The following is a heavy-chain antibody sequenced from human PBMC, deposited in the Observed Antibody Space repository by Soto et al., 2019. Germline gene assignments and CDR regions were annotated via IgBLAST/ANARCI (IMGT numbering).Heavy chain of an antibody. V-gene: IGHV4-59*01. J-gene: IGHJ3*02. Sequence: SETLSLTCTVSGGSISSYYWSWIRQPPGKGLEWIGYIYYSGSTNYNPSLKSRVTISVDTSKNQFSLKLSSVTAADTAVYYCARDSPGYYGSGSYFSAFDIWGQGTMVTVSS. CDR3: ARDSPGYYGSGSYFSAFDI. D-gene: IGHD3-10*01. CDR2: IYYSGST. CDR1: GGSISSYY.